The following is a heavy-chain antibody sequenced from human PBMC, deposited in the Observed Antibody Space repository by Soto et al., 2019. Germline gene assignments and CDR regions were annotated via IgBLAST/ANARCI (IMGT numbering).Heavy chain of an antibody. J-gene: IGHJ4*02. Sequence: ASETLSLTCTVSGGSFSSSSYFWGWIRQPPGKGLEWIGSIDYSGSTYYNPSLDSRVTISVDTSKDQFSLKLSSVTAADTAVYYCARHYYDSSGYYLEGVDFWGQGTLVTVSS. CDR2: IDYSGST. CDR1: GGSFSSSSYF. V-gene: IGHV4-39*01. D-gene: IGHD3-22*01. CDR3: ARHYYDSSGYYLEGVDF.